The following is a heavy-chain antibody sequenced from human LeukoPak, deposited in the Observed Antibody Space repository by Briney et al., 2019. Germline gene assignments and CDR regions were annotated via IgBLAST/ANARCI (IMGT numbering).Heavy chain of an antibody. CDR1: GYSFTSYW. CDR3: ARGPLYYDFWSGLKAKIRGYYMDV. Sequence: GESLKISCKGSGYSFTSYWIGWVRQMPGKGLEWMGIIYPGDSDTRYSPSFQGQVTISADKSISTAYLQWSSLKASDTAMYYCARGPLYYDFWSGLKAKIRGYYMDVWGKGTTVTVSS. D-gene: IGHD3-3*01. V-gene: IGHV5-51*01. CDR2: IYPGDSDT. J-gene: IGHJ6*03.